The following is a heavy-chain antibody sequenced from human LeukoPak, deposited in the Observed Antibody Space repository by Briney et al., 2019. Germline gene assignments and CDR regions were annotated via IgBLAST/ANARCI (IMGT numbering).Heavy chain of an antibody. J-gene: IGHJ4*02. D-gene: IGHD3-10*01. V-gene: IGHV1-8*01. CDR2: MNPNSGNT. CDR1: GYTFTSYD. Sequence: GASVKVSCKASGYTFTSYDINWVRQATGQGLEWMGWMNPNSGNTGYAQKFQGRVTMIRNTSISTAYMELSSLRSEDTAVYYCARVMSDYYGSGSYSYFDYWGQGTLVTVSS. CDR3: ARVMSDYYGSGSYSYFDY.